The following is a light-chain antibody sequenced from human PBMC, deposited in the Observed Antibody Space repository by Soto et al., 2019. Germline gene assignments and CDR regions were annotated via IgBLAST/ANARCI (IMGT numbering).Light chain of an antibody. CDR2: AAS. V-gene: IGKV1-6*01. CDR3: LQDYNYPWT. J-gene: IGKJ1*01. CDR1: QGIRND. Sequence: AIQITQSPSSLSASVGDRVTVACRASQGIRNDLGWYQQKPGKAPKLLIYAASSLQSGVPSRFSGSGSGTDFTLTISSLQPEDFATYYCLQDYNYPWTFGQGTKVDIK.